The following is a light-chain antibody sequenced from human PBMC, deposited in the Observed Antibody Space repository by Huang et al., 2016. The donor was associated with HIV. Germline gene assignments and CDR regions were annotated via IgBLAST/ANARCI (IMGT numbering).Light chain of an antibody. J-gene: IGKJ4*01. CDR1: QTVTGYY. CDR2: GAS. CDR3: QQYGSSPLT. Sequence: DIVLSQSPGTLSLSPGAKATLSCRATQTVTGYYLAWYQQRPGQARRLLIYGASHRATGIPDRFSGRGSGTDFTLTISRLEPEDFAVYYCQQYGSSPLTFGGGTKVEIK. V-gene: IGKV3-20*01.